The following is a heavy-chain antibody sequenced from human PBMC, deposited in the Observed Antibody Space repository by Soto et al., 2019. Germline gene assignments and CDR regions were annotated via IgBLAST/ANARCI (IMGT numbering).Heavy chain of an antibody. CDR2: ISYDGSNK. CDR3: ARDRRDGYSFDY. D-gene: IGHD4-4*01. Sequence: GGSLRLSCAASGFTFSSYAMHWVRQAPGKGLEWVAVISYDGSNKYYADSVKGRFTISRDNAKNSLYLQMNSLRAEDTAVYYCARDRRDGYSFDYWGQGTLVTVSS. V-gene: IGHV3-30-3*01. CDR1: GFTFSSYA. J-gene: IGHJ4*02.